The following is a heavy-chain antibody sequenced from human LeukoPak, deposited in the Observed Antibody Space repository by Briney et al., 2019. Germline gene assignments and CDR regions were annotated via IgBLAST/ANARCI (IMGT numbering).Heavy chain of an antibody. J-gene: IGHJ5*02. Sequence: SETLSLTCTVSGGSISSSSYYWGWIRQPPGKGLEWIGSIYYSGSTYYNPSLKSRVTISVDTSKNQFSLKLSSVTAADTAVYYCARLQTYSNYGVQWFDPWGQGTLVTVSS. CDR2: IYYSGST. V-gene: IGHV4-39*01. D-gene: IGHD4-11*01. CDR1: GGSISSSSYY. CDR3: ARLQTYSNYGVQWFDP.